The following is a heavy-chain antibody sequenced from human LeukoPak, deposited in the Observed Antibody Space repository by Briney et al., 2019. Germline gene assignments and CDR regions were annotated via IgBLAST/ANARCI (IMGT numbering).Heavy chain of an antibody. J-gene: IGHJ4*02. CDR2: ISGSGGGT. CDR3: AKDLGRYRNNYFDY. CDR1: GSTFSSYA. D-gene: IGHD1-26*01. Sequence: GGSLRLSCAASGSTFSSYAMSWVRQAPEKGLEWVSTISGSGGGTYYADSVKGRFTISRDDSKNTLYLQMNSLRAEDTAVYYCAKDLGRYRNNYFDYWGQGTLVTVSS. V-gene: IGHV3-23*01.